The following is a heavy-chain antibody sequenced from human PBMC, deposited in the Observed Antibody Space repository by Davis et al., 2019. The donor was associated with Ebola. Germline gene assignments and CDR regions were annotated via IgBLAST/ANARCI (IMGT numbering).Heavy chain of an antibody. CDR1: GGSISSYY. V-gene: IGHV4-59*01. Sequence: PSETLSLTCTVSGGSISSYYWSWIRQPPGKGLEWIGYIYYSGSTNYNPSLKSRVTISVDTSKNQFSLKLSSVTAADTAVYYCARGGYYDFWSGYWGDYYYMDAWGKGTTVTVSS. J-gene: IGHJ6*03. CDR3: ARGGYYDFWSGYWGDYYYMDA. CDR2: IYYSGST. D-gene: IGHD3-3*01.